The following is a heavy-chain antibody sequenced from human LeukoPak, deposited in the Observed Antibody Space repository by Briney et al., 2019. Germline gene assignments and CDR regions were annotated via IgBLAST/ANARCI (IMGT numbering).Heavy chain of an antibody. CDR1: GYSISSGYY. CDR2: IYHSGNT. D-gene: IGHD6-13*01. V-gene: IGHV4-38-2*02. Sequence: SETLSRACTVSGYSISSGYYWGWIRQPPGKGLEWIGNIYHSGNTFYNPSLKSRVTISVDTSKNQFSLKLSSVTAADTAVYYCARGYSSSWYFNWFDPWGQGTLVTVSS. CDR3: ARGYSSSWYFNWFDP. J-gene: IGHJ5*02.